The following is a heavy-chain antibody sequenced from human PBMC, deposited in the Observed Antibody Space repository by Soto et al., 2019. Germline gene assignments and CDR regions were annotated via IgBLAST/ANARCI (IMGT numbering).Heavy chain of an antibody. Sequence: GASVKVSCKASGGTFSSYAISWVRQAPGQGLEWMGGIIPIFGTANYAQKFQGRVTITADESTSTAYMGLSSLRSEDTAVYYCARGGYGDLLPPSSGFDYWGQGTLVTVSS. D-gene: IGHD4-17*01. CDR2: IIPIFGTA. J-gene: IGHJ4*02. V-gene: IGHV1-69*13. CDR1: GGTFSSYA. CDR3: ARGGYGDLLPPSSGFDY.